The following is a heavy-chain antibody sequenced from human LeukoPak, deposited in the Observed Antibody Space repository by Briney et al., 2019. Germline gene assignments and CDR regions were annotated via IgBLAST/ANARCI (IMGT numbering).Heavy chain of an antibody. J-gene: IGHJ5*01. CDR3: AKEDYRDHTTGFDS. V-gene: IGHV3-23*01. CDR1: GFTFSSYP. D-gene: IGHD4-17*01. CDR2: ITSSGGT. Sequence: QAGVYLRLSCAASGFTFSSYPVSWVRQATGRGLEWVSAITSSGGTYYIPSVRGRFIVSRDNSRNTLYLQMNGLTAEDTAIYYCAKEDYRDHTTGFDSWGQGTLVTVSS.